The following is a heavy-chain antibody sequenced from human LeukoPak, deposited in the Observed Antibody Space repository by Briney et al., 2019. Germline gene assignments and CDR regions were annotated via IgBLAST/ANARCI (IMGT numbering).Heavy chain of an antibody. CDR2: ISFDGSNN. Sequence: GRSLRLSRAASGFTFSSYAIHWVRQAPGKGLEWAAVISFDGSNNYYADSVKGRFTISRDNSKNTLYLQMNSLRAEDTAVYYCAREGYYDSSGYFNYWGQGTLVTVSS. J-gene: IGHJ4*02. V-gene: IGHV3-30*04. D-gene: IGHD3-22*01. CDR1: GFTFSSYA. CDR3: AREGYYDSSGYFNY.